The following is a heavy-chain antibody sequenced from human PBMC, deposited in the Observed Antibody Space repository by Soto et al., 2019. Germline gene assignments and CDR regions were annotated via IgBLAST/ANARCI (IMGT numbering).Heavy chain of an antibody. V-gene: IGHV3-11*01. J-gene: IGHJ4*02. CDR1: GFTFSNYY. D-gene: IGHD1-7*01. CDR3: ARAINWNYDFDY. Sequence: QVQLVESGGGLVKPGGSLRLSCAASGFTFSNYYLTWIRQAPGKGLEWISYISSSGSPAYYADSVKGRFTISRDNAKNSLYLQMNSLRAEDTAVYYCARAINWNYDFDYWGQGTLVTVS. CDR2: ISSSGSPA.